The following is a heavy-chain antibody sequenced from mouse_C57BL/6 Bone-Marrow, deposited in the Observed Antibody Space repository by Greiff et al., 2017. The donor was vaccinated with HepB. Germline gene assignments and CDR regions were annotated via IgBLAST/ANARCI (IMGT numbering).Heavy chain of an antibody. CDR1: GFTFRDAW. J-gene: IGHJ2*01. CDR3: TMLGPRVYFDY. Sequence: EVKLVESGGGFVQPGGSMKLSCAASGFTFRDAWMDWVRQSPEKGLEWVAEIRNKANNHATYYAESVKGRFTISRDDSKSSVYLQMNSLRAEDTGIYYCTMLGPRVYFDYWGQGTTLTVSS. D-gene: IGHD4-1*01. CDR2: IRNKANNHAT. V-gene: IGHV6-6*01.